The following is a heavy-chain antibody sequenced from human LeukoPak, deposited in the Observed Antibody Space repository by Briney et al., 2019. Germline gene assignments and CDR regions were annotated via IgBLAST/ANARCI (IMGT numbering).Heavy chain of an antibody. V-gene: IGHV4-30-2*01. CDR3: AREGIEDSSGWYRPGP. CDR1: GGSINSGGFS. Sequence: SQTLSLTCAVSGGSINSGGFSWSWIRQPPGKDLEWIGYIYHSGNTYYNPSLKSRVTISVDRSKNQFSLRLSSVTAEDTAVYYCAREGIEDSSGWYRPGPWGQGTLVTVSS. CDR2: IYHSGNT. D-gene: IGHD6-19*01. J-gene: IGHJ5*02.